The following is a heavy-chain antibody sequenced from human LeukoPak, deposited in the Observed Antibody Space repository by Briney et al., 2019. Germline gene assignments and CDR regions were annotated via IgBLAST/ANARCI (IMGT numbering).Heavy chain of an antibody. J-gene: IGHJ6*03. CDR2: IYSNGDT. CDR1: GDSISSGSYY. D-gene: IGHD6-13*01. V-gene: IGHV4-61*02. Sequence: SQTLSLTCTVSGDSISSGSYYWSWIRQPAGKGLEWIGRIYSNGDTKFNPSLKSRVTISLDTSKNQFSLKLSSATAADTAVYYCASRHSKQQPYYYYMDIWGKGITVTVSS. CDR3: ASRHSKQQPYYYYMDI.